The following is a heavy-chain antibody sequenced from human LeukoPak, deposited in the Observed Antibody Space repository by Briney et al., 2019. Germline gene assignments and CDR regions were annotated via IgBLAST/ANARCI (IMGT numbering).Heavy chain of an antibody. V-gene: IGHV4-59*01. CDR2: IYYSGST. D-gene: IGHD6-19*01. CDR1: GGSISSYY. CDR3: ARVLSSGWPNYYYYGMDV. J-gene: IGHJ6*02. Sequence: SETLSLTCTVSGGSISSYYWSWIRQPPGKGLEWIGYIYYSGSTNYNPSLKSRVTISVNTSKNQFSLKLSSVTAADTAVYYCARVLSSGWPNYYYYGMDVWGQGTTVTVSS.